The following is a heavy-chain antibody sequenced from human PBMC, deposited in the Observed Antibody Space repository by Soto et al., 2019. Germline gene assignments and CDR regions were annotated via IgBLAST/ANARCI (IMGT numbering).Heavy chain of an antibody. D-gene: IGHD3-10*01. CDR1: GGSINNYY. Sequence: SETLSLTCTVSGGSINNYYWSWFRQPPGKGLEWIGYIYYSGSTNYNPSLKSRVTISVDTSKNQFSLKLNSMTAADTAVYYCARHNYGSGSTYFDYWGQGTLVTVS. J-gene: IGHJ4*02. CDR2: IYYSGST. V-gene: IGHV4-59*08. CDR3: ARHNYGSGSTYFDY.